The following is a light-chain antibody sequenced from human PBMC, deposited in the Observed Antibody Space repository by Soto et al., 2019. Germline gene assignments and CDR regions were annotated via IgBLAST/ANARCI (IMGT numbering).Light chain of an antibody. CDR1: TSNIGAPYD. CDR3: QSYDISLRNYV. V-gene: IGLV1-40*01. Sequence: QSVLTQPPSVSGAPGQRVSISCTGSTSNIGAPYDVHWYQHLPGTAPKLLIYGDNNRPSGVPHRFSGSKSGTSASLAITRLQAEDEADYYCQSYDISLRNYVFGTGTKLTVL. CDR2: GDN. J-gene: IGLJ1*01.